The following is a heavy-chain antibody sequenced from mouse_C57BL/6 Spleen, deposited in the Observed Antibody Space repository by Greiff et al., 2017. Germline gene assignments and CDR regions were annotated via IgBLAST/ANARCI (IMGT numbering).Heavy chain of an antibody. D-gene: IGHD1-1*01. V-gene: IGHV1-50*01. J-gene: IGHJ3*01. CDR1: GYTFTSYW. Sequence: QVQLQQSGAELVKPGASVKLSCKASGYTFTSYWMQWVKQRPGQGLEWIGEIDPSDSYTNYNQKFKGKATLTVDTSSSTAYMQLSSLTSEDSAVYYGATTVVAPGFAYWGQGTLVTVSA. CDR3: ATTVVAPGFAY. CDR2: IDPSDSYT.